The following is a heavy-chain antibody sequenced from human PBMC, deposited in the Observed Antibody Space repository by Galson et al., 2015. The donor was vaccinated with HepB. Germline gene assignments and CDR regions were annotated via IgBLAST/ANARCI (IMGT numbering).Heavy chain of an antibody. J-gene: IGHJ4*02. V-gene: IGHV5-10-1*01. CDR2: IDPTDSSV. D-gene: IGHD6-19*01. Sequence: QSGAEVKKPGESLRISCTVSGDTFTNYWITWVRQMPGKGLEWMGRIDPTDSSVNYSPSFQGHVTMSADKSISTAYLQWSSLKASDTAMYWCASHFSGWHQVNWGQGTLVTVSS. CDR3: ASHFSGWHQVN. CDR1: GDTFTNYW.